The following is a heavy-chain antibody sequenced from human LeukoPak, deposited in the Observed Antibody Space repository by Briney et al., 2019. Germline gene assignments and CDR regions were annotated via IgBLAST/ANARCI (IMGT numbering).Heavy chain of an antibody. Sequence: GRSLRLSCAASGFTFSDYAMHWVRQVPGKGLEWVAVIWYYVSNKYHADSVKGRFTISRDNSKNTLYLEMNSLKVEDTAVYYCAREGKAAGPSGWIDPWGQGTLVTVSS. CDR3: AREGKAAGPSGWIDP. V-gene: IGHV3-33*01. CDR1: GFTFSDYA. J-gene: IGHJ5*02. D-gene: IGHD6-13*01. CDR2: IWYYVSNK.